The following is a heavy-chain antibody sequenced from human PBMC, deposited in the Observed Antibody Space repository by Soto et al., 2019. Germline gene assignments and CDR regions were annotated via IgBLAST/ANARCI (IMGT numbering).Heavy chain of an antibody. CDR1: GFTFSSYG. Sequence: PGGCLRLSCAASGFTFSSYGMHWVRQAPGKGLEWVAVIWYDGSNKYYADSVKGRFTISRDNSKNTLYLQMNSLRAEDTAVYYCAREASYLAAAGPLDYWGQGTLVTVSS. V-gene: IGHV3-33*01. CDR2: IWYDGSNK. D-gene: IGHD6-13*01. J-gene: IGHJ4*02. CDR3: AREASYLAAAGPLDY.